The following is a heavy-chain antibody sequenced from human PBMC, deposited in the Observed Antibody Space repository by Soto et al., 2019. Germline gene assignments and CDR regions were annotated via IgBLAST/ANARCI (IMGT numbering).Heavy chain of an antibody. CDR2: IIPIFGTA. D-gene: IGHD6-13*01. CDR1: GCTFSSYA. J-gene: IGHJ2*01. Sequence: QVQLVQSGAEVKKPGSSVKVSCKASGCTFSSYAISWVRQAPGQGLEWMGGIIPIFGTANYAQKLQGRVTITADESTSTAYMELSSLRSEDTAVYYCARAPTKYSSSWTSASEFDLWGRGSLVTVSS. V-gene: IGHV1-69*01. CDR3: ARAPTKYSSSWTSASEFDL.